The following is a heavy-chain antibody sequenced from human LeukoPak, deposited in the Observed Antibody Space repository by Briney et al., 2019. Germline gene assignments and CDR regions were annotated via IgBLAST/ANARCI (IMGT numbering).Heavy chain of an antibody. CDR1: GFTFSSYV. CDR2: IDGNGGST. Sequence: GGSLRLSCAASGFTFSSYVMSWVRQAPGKGLEWVSSIDGNGGSTHYADSVRGRFTNSRDNSKNTLYLQMNSLRAEDTALYYCAKDGRDWGSYFDYWGQGILVTVSS. CDR3: AKDGRDWGSYFDY. D-gene: IGHD2-21*02. J-gene: IGHJ4*02. V-gene: IGHV3-23*01.